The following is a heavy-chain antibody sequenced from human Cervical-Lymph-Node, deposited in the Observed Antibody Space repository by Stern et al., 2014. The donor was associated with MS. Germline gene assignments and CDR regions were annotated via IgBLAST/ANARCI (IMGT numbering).Heavy chain of an antibody. D-gene: IGHD6-25*01. V-gene: IGHV4-61*01. CDR2: IYYSGST. CDR3: ARGGEGQRPKYYYYGMDV. Sequence: QVQLQESGPGLVKPSETLSLTCTVSGGSVSSGSYYWSWIRQPPGKGLEWIGYIYYSGSTNYNPSLKSRVTISVDTSKNQFSLKLSSVTAADTAVYYCARGGEGQRPKYYYYGMDVWGQGTTVTVSS. J-gene: IGHJ6*02. CDR1: GGSVSSGSYY.